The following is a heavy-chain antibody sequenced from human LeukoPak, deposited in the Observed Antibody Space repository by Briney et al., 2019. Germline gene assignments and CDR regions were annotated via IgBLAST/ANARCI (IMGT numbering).Heavy chain of an antibody. J-gene: IGHJ6*02. D-gene: IGHD2-2*01. Sequence: SETLSLACTVSGGSISSSSYYWGWIRQPPGKGLEWIGSIYYSGSTYYNPSLKSRVTISVDTSKNQFSLKLSSVTAADMAVYYCATDPAYYYYYGMDVWGQGTTVTVSS. CDR2: IYYSGST. CDR3: ATDPAYYYYYGMDV. CDR1: GGSISSSSYY. V-gene: IGHV4-39*01.